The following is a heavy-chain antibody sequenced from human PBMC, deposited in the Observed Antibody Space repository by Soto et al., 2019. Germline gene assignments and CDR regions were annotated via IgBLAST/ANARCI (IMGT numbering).Heavy chain of an antibody. CDR1: GGSISSSNW. D-gene: IGHD3-10*01. Sequence: QVQLQESGPGLVKPSGTLSLTCAVSGGSISSSNWWRWVRQHPGKVLEWIGEIYHSGSTNYNPCLEGRVTISVVESKTQCSLKLSSVTAADTAVYYCARGGSVRINWFDPWGQGTLVPVSS. CDR3: ARGGSVRINWFDP. J-gene: IGHJ5*02. V-gene: IGHV4-4*02. CDR2: IYHSGST.